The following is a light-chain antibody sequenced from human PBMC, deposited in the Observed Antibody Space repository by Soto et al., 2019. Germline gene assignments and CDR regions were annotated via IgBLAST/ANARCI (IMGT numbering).Light chain of an antibody. CDR1: SSNIGAAYD. CDR2: GNN. V-gene: IGLV1-40*01. CDR3: QSYDSSLSGWV. J-gene: IGLJ3*02. Sequence: QSVLTQPPSVSGAPGQKVTISCTRSSSNIGAAYDVHWYQHLPGTAPKLLIYGNNNRPSGVPDRFSGSKSGTSAPRAITGLQAEDEADYYCQSYDSSLSGWVFGGGTKVTVL.